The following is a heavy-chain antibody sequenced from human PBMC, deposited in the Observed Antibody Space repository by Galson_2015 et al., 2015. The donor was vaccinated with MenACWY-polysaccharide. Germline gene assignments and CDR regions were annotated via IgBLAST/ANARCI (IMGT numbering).Heavy chain of an antibody. CDR2: MNQDGSTK. V-gene: IGHV3-7*01. J-gene: IGHJ4*02. CDR3: ARGGLPGAIDF. D-gene: IGHD2-2*01. Sequence: SLRLSCAASGFTFNNHWMNWVRQAPGKGLEWVANMNQDGSTKYSIDSVKGRFTISRDNAKNSLSLQMNSLRGDDTAGYYCARGGLPGAIDFWGQGTLVTVSS. CDR1: GFTFNNHW.